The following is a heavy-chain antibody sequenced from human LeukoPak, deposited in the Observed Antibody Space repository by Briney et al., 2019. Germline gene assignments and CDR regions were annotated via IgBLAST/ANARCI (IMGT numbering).Heavy chain of an antibody. Sequence: GASVKVSCKASGYTFTSYGISWVRQAPGQGLEWMGWISAYNGNTNYAQKLQGRVSMTTDTSTSTAYMELRSLRSDDTAVYYCARTEWEFPSLRDFDYWGQGTLVTVSS. D-gene: IGHD1-26*01. V-gene: IGHV1-18*01. CDR1: GYTFTSYG. J-gene: IGHJ4*02. CDR2: ISAYNGNT. CDR3: ARTEWEFPSLRDFDY.